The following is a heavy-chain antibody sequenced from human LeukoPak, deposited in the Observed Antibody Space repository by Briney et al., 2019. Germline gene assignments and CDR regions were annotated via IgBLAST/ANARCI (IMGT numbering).Heavy chain of an antibody. CDR3: ARRGLGLPAGFWFDP. V-gene: IGHV4-4*09. D-gene: IGHD1-14*01. Sequence: SETLSLTCTVSGGSISSYYWSWIRQPPGKGLEWIGYIYTSGSTNYNPSLRSRVTISVDTSKNQFSLKLSSVTAADTAVYYCARRGLGLPAGFWFDPWGQGTLVTVSS. CDR2: IYTSGST. CDR1: GGSISSYY. J-gene: IGHJ5*02.